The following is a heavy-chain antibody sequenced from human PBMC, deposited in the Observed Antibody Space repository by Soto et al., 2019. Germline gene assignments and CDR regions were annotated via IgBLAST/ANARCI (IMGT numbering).Heavy chain of an antibody. CDR2: MFYGVST. V-gene: IGHV4-39*01. D-gene: IGHD3-16*01. J-gene: IGHJ4*02. Sequence: PSETLSLTCTVSGSSINSSGYYWGWIRQPPGKGLEWIGSMFYGVSTYYNPSLKSRVTVSVDTSKNQFSLNLRSVTAADTAVYYGARLPWRHLGDYWGQGTLVTVSS. CDR3: ARLPWRHLGDY. CDR1: GSSINSSGYY.